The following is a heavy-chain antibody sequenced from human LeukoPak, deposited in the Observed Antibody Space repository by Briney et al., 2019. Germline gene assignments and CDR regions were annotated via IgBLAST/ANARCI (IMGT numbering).Heavy chain of an antibody. V-gene: IGHV1-18*01. CDR1: GYTFTSYG. D-gene: IGHD3-3*01. CDR2: ISAYNGNT. CDR3: ARDRSEVDFLSGYSSDAFDI. J-gene: IGHJ3*02. Sequence: ASVKVSCKASGYTFTSYGISWVRQAPGQGLEWMGWISAYNGNTNYAQKLQGRVTMTTDTSTSTAYMELRSLRSDDTAVYYCARDRSEVDFLSGYSSDAFDIWGQGTMVTVSS.